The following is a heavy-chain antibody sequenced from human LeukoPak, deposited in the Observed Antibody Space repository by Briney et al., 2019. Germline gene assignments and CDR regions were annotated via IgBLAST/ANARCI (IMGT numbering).Heavy chain of an antibody. J-gene: IGHJ4*02. Sequence: ASVKVSCKASGYTFTSYGISWVRQAPGQGLEWMGWISAYNGNTNYAQKFQGRVTMTTDTSTSTAYMELRSLRSDDTAVYYCAKVFTYYYDRSGYELYYFDYWGQGTLVTVSS. V-gene: IGHV1-18*01. CDR2: ISAYNGNT. D-gene: IGHD3-22*01. CDR1: GYTFTSYG. CDR3: AKVFTYYYDRSGYELYYFDY.